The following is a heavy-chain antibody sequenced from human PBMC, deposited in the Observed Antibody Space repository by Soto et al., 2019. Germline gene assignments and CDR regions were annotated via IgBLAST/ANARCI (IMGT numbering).Heavy chain of an antibody. D-gene: IGHD2-15*01. V-gene: IGHV1-18*01. CDR2: ISAYNGNT. CDR1: GYTFTSYG. CDR3: ARVVTYWGYCSGGSCPGWFDP. Sequence: GASVKVSCKASGYTFTSYGISWVRQAPGQGLEWMGWISAYNGNTNYAQKFQGRVTITTDKSTSTAYMELSSLRSEDTAVYYCARVVTYWGYCSGGSCPGWFDPWGQGTLVTVSS. J-gene: IGHJ5*02.